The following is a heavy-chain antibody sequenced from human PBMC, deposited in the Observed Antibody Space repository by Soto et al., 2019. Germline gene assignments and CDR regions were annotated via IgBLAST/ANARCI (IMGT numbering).Heavy chain of an antibody. CDR1: GYTFSGYD. CDR2: VSPDSGST. V-gene: IGHV1-8*01. J-gene: IGHJ6*02. CDR3: ARATELRYVEWSVYRGGIYAMDV. D-gene: IGHD3-3*01. Sequence: QVQLVQSGAEVKKPGASVRVSCKASGYTFSGYDINWVRQATGQGLEWMGWVSPDSGSTGYAGIFQGRVTITWDRSTTTAYMDLSSLTSEDSAVYYCARATELRYVEWSVYRGGIYAMDVWGQGTTVTVSS.